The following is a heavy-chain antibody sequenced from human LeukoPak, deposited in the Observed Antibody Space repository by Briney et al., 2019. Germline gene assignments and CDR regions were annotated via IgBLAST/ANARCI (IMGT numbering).Heavy chain of an antibody. V-gene: IGHV3-23*01. CDR2: ISGSGGTT. Sequence: PGGSLRLSCAASGFTFSTSDMGWARQAPGKGLEWVSSISGSGGTTFYADSVKGRFTISRDNSKNTLYLQMNSLSPADTAVYYCAKFRARGAFDIWGQGTMVTVSS. J-gene: IGHJ3*02. CDR3: AKFRARGAFDI. CDR1: GFTFSTSD.